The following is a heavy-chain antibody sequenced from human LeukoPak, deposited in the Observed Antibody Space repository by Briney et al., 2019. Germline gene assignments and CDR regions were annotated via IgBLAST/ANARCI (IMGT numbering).Heavy chain of an antibody. V-gene: IGHV1-2*02. CDR2: INPNSGGT. D-gene: IGHD5-18*01. CDR3: AREGYSRSWFDP. Sequence: ASVKVSCKASGYTFTGYYMHWVRQAPGQGLEWMGWINPNSGGTNYAQKFQDRVTMTRDTSISTAYMELSRLRSDDTAVYYCAREGYSRSWFDPWGQGTLVTVSS. J-gene: IGHJ5*02. CDR1: GYTFTGYY.